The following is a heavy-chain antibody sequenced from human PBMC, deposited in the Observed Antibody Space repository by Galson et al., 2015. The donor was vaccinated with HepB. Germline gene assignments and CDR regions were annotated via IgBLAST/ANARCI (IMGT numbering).Heavy chain of an antibody. D-gene: IGHD3-3*01. CDR2: ISGSGGST. CDR1: GFTFSSYA. V-gene: IGHV3-23*01. Sequence: SLRLSCAASGFTFSSYAMSWVRQAPGKGLEWVSAISGSGGSTYYADSVKGRFTISRDNSKNTLYLQMNSLRAEDTAVYYCAKDRAYDFWSGYSDAFDIWGQGTMVTVSS. J-gene: IGHJ3*02. CDR3: AKDRAYDFWSGYSDAFDI.